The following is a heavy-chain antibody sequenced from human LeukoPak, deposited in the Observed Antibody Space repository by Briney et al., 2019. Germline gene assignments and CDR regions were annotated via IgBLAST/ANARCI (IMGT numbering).Heavy chain of an antibody. CDR3: ARGKAVYSSSWYYFDY. CDR2: IYYSGST. D-gene: IGHD6-13*01. V-gene: IGHV4-39*07. J-gene: IGHJ4*02. CDR1: GGSISSSSYY. Sequence: SETLSLTCTVSGGSISSSSYYWGWIRQPPGKGLEWIGSIYYSGSTYYNPSLKSRVTISEDTSKNQFSLKLSSVTAADTAVYYCARGKAVYSSSWYYFDYWGQGTLVTVSS.